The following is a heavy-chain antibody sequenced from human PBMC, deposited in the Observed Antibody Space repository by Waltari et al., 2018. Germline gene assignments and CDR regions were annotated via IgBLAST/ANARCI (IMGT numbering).Heavy chain of an antibody. CDR3: ARTKLGKNDY. V-gene: IGHV3-48*01. Sequence: EVQLVESGGGLVQPGGSLRLSCAASGFTFSSYSMNWVRQAPGKGLEWVSYISSSSRTIYYADSVKGRFTISRDNAKNSLYLQMNSLRAEDTAVYYCARTKLGKNDYWGQGTLVTVSS. CDR2: ISSSSRTI. J-gene: IGHJ4*02. D-gene: IGHD7-27*01. CDR1: GFTFSSYS.